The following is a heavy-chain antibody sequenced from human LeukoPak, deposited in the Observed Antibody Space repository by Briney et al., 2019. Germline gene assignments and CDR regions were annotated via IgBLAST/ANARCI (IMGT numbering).Heavy chain of an antibody. CDR1: GFTFSSYG. V-gene: IGHV3-30*02. Sequence: SGGSLRLSCAASGFTFSSYGMHWVRQAPGKGLEWVAFIRYDESNKYYADSVKGRFTISRDNSKNTLYLQMNSLRAEDTAVYYCAKGLSIVVVTAIHRDAFDIWGQGTMVTVSS. J-gene: IGHJ3*02. D-gene: IGHD2-21*02. CDR2: IRYDESNK. CDR3: AKGLSIVVVTAIHRDAFDI.